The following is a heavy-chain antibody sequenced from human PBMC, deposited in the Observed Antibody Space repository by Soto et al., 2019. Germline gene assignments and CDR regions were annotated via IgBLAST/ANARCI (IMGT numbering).Heavy chain of an antibody. Sequence: PGGSLRLSCAASGFTFNSYAMSWVRQAPGKGLEWVSVISGRGSSSYYADSVKGRFTISRDNSENTLYLQMNSLRDDDTAVYYCATSQLIYAAPPFDYWGQGTLVTVSS. J-gene: IGHJ4*02. CDR1: GFTFNSYA. CDR3: ATSQLIYAAPPFDY. D-gene: IGHD2-2*01. CDR2: ISGRGSSS. V-gene: IGHV3-23*01.